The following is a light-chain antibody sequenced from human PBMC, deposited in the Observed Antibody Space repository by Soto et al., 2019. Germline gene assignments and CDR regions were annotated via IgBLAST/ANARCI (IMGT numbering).Light chain of an antibody. V-gene: IGLV1-44*01. Sequence: QSVLTQPPSASGTPGQRVTISCSGSSSNIAPNTVNWYQHLPGAAPQLLIFANDQRPSGVPDRFSGSRSGTSASLAISGLQSEDEADYYCAAWDDSLNGYVFGTGTKLTVL. CDR3: AAWDDSLNGYV. J-gene: IGLJ1*01. CDR1: SSNIAPNT. CDR2: AND.